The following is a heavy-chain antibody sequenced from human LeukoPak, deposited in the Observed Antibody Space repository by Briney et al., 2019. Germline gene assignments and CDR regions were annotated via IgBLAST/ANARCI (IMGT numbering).Heavy chain of an antibody. CDR3: ARVYEMIRGVIGSDAFDI. J-gene: IGHJ3*02. CDR2: INPSGGRT. Sequence: ASVKVSCKASGYTFTTYYMHWVRQVPGQGLEWMGIINPSGGRTTYAQKFQGRVTMTRDTSTSTVYMELSSLRSEDTAVYYCARVYEMIRGVIGSDAFDIWGQGTMVTVSS. V-gene: IGHV1-46*01. D-gene: IGHD3-10*01. CDR1: GYTFTTYY.